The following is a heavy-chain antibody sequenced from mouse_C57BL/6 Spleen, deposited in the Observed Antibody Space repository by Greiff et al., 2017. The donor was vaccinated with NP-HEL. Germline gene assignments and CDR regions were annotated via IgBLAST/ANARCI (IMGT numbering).Heavy chain of an antibody. CDR3: ARLSYYSNYLDY. Sequence: EVQLVESGGGLVKPGGSLKLSCAASGFTFSDYGMHWVRQAPEQGLEWVAYISRGSSTIYYADTVKGRFTISRDNAKNTLFLQMTSLRSEDTAMYYCARLSYYSNYLDYWGQGTSVTVSS. J-gene: IGHJ4*01. D-gene: IGHD2-5*01. V-gene: IGHV5-17*01. CDR2: ISRGSSTI. CDR1: GFTFSDYG.